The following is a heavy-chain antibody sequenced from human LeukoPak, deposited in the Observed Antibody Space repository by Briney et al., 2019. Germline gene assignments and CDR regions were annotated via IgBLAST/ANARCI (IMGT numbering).Heavy chain of an antibody. V-gene: IGHV1-2*06. J-gene: IGHJ4*02. CDR2: INPSSGGT. D-gene: IGHD1-14*01. CDR3: ARDAEDFDY. CDR1: GYTFTGYY. Sequence: ASVKVSCKASGYTFTGYYIHWVRQAPGQGLEWMGRINPSSGGTNYAQKFQGRVTMTRDTSISTAYMELSRLSSDDTAVYYCARDAEDFDYWGQGTLVTVSP.